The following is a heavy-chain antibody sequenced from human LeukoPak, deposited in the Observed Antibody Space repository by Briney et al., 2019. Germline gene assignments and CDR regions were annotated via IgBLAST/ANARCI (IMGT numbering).Heavy chain of an antibody. J-gene: IGHJ4*02. V-gene: IGHV4-30-4*08. CDR3: ARGAQGFVDYFDY. CDR2: IYYSGST. CDR1: GGSISSGDYY. Sequence: SQTLSLTCTVSGGSISSGDYYWSWIRQPPGKGLEWIGYIYYSGSTYYNPSLKSRVTISVDTSKNQFSLKLSSVTAADTAVYYCARGAQGFVDYFDYWGQGTLVTVSS. D-gene: IGHD2-15*01.